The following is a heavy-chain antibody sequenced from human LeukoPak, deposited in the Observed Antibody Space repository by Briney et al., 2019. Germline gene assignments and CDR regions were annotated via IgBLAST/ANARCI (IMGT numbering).Heavy chain of an antibody. CDR3: ARARIMITFGGVIANHDAFDI. Sequence: ASVKVSCKASGYTFTGYYMHWVRQAPGQGLEWMGWINPNSGGTNYAQKFQGWVTMTRDTSISTAYMELSRLRSDDTAVYYCARARIMITFGGVIANHDAFDIWGQGTMVTVSS. CDR2: INPNSGGT. J-gene: IGHJ3*02. D-gene: IGHD3-16*02. V-gene: IGHV1-2*04. CDR1: GYTFTGYY.